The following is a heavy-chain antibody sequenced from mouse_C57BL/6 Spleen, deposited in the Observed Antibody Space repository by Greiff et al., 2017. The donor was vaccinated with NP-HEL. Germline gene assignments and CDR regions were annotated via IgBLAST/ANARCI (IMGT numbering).Heavy chain of an antibody. CDR2: INPSNGGT. CDR3: ARASTGTNWYVDV. D-gene: IGHD4-1*02. J-gene: IGHJ1*03. CDR1: GYTFTSYW. V-gene: IGHV1-53*01. Sequence: QVQLQQPGTELVKPGASVKLSCKASGYTFTSYWMHWVKQRPGQGLEWIGNINPSNGGTNYNEKFKSKATLTVDKSSSHAYMQLSSLISEDSAVYYCARASTGTNWYVDVWGTGTTVTVSS.